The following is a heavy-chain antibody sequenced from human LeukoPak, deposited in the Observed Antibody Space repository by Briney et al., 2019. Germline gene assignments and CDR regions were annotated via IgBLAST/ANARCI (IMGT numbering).Heavy chain of an antibody. D-gene: IGHD1-1*01. Sequence: PGGSLRLSCAASGFTFRSYWMHWVRQAPGMGLVCLPRNNGDGTTTSYADSVKGRFTISRDIAKNTLYLQMNSLRADDTAVYYCAPGDRTGTTSGVSGMALYYFDYWGQGTLVTVSS. CDR3: APGDRTGTTSGVSGMALYYFDY. CDR2: NNGDGTTT. CDR1: GFTFRSYW. V-gene: IGHV3-74*01. J-gene: IGHJ4*02.